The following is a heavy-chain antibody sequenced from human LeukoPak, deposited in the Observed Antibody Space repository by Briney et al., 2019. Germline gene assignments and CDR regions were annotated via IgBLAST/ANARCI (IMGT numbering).Heavy chain of an antibody. J-gene: IGHJ4*02. Sequence: GRSLRLSCAPSGFTLSRNGMHWVCQAPGKGLDWVAVIWFDGSNTYYADSVRGRFTISRDNSKNTLYLQMNSLRAEDTALYYCARAIGSWGYNYLDYWGQGALVTVSS. CDR2: IWFDGSNT. D-gene: IGHD5-24*01. CDR3: ARAIGSWGYNYLDY. CDR1: GFTLSRNG. V-gene: IGHV3-33*01.